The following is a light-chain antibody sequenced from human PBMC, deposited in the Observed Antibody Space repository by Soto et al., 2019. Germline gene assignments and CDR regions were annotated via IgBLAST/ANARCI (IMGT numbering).Light chain of an antibody. CDR1: HYIATW. V-gene: IGKV1-5*03. Sequence: DIQMTQSPSTLSASIGDRVTITCRASHYIATWLAWYQQKPGKAPNLLISKASTLESGVPSRFSGSASGTEFTLTINSLQPEDLATYYCQQYNSYPWTFGQGTKVEIK. CDR3: QQYNSYPWT. CDR2: KAS. J-gene: IGKJ1*01.